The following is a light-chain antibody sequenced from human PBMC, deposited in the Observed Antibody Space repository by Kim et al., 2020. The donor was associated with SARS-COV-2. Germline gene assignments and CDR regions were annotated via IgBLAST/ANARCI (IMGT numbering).Light chain of an antibody. Sequence: QRVTISCTGSSSNIGTSDDVHWYQQLPGTAPKLLIYGNSNRPSGVPDRFSGSKSGTSASLAITGLQAEDEADYYCQSYDSSLSGYVFGTGTKVTVL. J-gene: IGLJ1*01. V-gene: IGLV1-40*01. CDR3: QSYDSSLSGYV. CDR1: SSNIGTSDD. CDR2: GNS.